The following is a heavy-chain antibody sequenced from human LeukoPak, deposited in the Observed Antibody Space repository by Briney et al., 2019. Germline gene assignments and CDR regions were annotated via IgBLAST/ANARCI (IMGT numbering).Heavy chain of an antibody. CDR1: GYSFTDYY. V-gene: IGHV1-2*02. CDR3: ARADRLDGDPYLIGP. Sequence: ASVKVSCKTSGYSFTDYYMHWVRQAPGQGLEWMGWINPNSGGTSSAQKFQGRVTMTRDTSITTVYMEVSWLTSDGTAIYYCARADRLDGDPYLIGPWGQGTLVTVSS. CDR2: INPNSGGT. J-gene: IGHJ5*02. D-gene: IGHD2-21*01.